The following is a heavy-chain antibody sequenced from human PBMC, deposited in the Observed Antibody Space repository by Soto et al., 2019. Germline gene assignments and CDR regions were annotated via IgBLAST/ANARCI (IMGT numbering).Heavy chain of an antibody. J-gene: IGHJ3*02. CDR3: AREVVIAAAGSEAFEI. V-gene: IGHV1-18*01. D-gene: IGHD6-13*01. CDR2: ISAYNGNT. CDR1: GYTFTSYG. Sequence: ASVKVSCKASGYTFTSYGISWVRQAPGHGLEWMGWISAYNGNTNYAQKLHCRVTMTTDTSTSTAYMELRSLRSDDTAVYYCAREVVIAAAGSEAFEIRGKGTMVT.